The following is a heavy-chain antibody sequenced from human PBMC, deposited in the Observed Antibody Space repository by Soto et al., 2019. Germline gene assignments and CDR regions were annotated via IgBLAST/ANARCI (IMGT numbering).Heavy chain of an antibody. V-gene: IGHV1-46*01. J-gene: IGHJ4*02. CDR1: GYTFTGYY. CDR3: ATHHYYGSGSYYPDLDY. Sequence: GASVKVSCKASGYTFTGYYMHWVRQAPGQGLEWMGIINPSGGSTSYAQKFQGRVTMTRDTSTSTVYMELSSLRSEDTAVYYCATHHYYGSGSYYPDLDYWGQGTLVTVSS. CDR2: INPSGGST. D-gene: IGHD3-10*01.